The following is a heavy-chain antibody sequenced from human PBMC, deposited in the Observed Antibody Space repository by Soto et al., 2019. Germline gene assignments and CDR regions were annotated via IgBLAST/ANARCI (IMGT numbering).Heavy chain of an antibody. CDR3: ARGPRRYDILTGYYPGGYFDY. CDR2: INPNSGNT. CDR1: GYTFTSYD. D-gene: IGHD3-9*01. J-gene: IGHJ4*02. V-gene: IGHV1-8*01. Sequence: GASVKVSCKASGYTFTSYDINWVLQATGQGLEWMGWINPNSGNTGYAQKFQGRVTMTRNTSISTAYMELSSLRSEDTAVYYCARGPRRYDILTGYYPGGYFDYWGQGTLVTVSS.